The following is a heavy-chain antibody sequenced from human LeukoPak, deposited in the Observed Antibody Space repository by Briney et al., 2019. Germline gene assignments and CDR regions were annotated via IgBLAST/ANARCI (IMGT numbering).Heavy chain of an antibody. Sequence: GGSLRLSCAASGFTFSSYAMSWVRQAAGKGLEWVSAISGSGGSTYYADSVKGRFTISRDNSKNTLYLQRNSLRAEDTAVYYCAKRRGGSGATDYWGQGTLVTVSS. J-gene: IGHJ4*02. D-gene: IGHD1-26*01. CDR2: ISGSGGST. CDR3: AKRRGGSGATDY. V-gene: IGHV3-23*01. CDR1: GFTFSSYA.